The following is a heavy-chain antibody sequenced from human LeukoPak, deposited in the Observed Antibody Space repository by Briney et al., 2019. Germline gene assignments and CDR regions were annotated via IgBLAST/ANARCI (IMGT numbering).Heavy chain of an antibody. Sequence: GGSLRLSCAASGFTFSSYSMNWVRQAPGKGLEWVSVISDSGGYTDYADSVKGRFTISRDNSKNTLYLQMNSLRVEDTAIYYCAKTPITMIHTWGQGTLVTVSS. CDR1: GFTFSSYS. CDR3: AKTPITMIHT. D-gene: IGHD3-22*01. V-gene: IGHV3-23*01. J-gene: IGHJ5*02. CDR2: ISDSGGYT.